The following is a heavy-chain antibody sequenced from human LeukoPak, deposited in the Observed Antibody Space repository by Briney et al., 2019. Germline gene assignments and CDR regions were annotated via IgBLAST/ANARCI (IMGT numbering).Heavy chain of an antibody. J-gene: IGHJ6*03. Sequence: ASVNVSCKASGYTFTGYYMHWVRQAPGQGLEWMGWINPNSGGTNYAQKFQGRVTMTRDTSISTAYMELSRLRSDDTAVYYCARGTYYYYYYYMDVWGKGTTVTVSS. V-gene: IGHV1-2*02. CDR2: INPNSGGT. CDR1: GYTFTGYY. CDR3: ARGTYYYYYYYMDV.